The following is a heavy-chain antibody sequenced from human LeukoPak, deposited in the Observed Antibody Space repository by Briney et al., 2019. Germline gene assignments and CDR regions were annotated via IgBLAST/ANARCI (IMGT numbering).Heavy chain of an antibody. CDR2: IKHDASEI. V-gene: IGHV3-7*01. CDR3: EGERGDAFDV. J-gene: IGHJ3*01. CDR1: GFTFSSYW. Sequence: PGGSLRLSCAASGFTFSSYWMTWVRQAPGQGLEWVANIKHDASEIYYVDSVKGRFTISRDNAKNSLYLQMKNLRAEDTAVYYCEGERGDAFDVWGQGTMVTVSS.